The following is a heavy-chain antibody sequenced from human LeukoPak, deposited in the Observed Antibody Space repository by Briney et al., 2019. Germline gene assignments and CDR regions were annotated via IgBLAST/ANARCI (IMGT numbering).Heavy chain of an antibody. CDR2: INQDGSDM. V-gene: IGHV3-7*01. CDR1: GFTFNNYW. Sequence: QTGGSLRLSCAASGFTFNNYWIQWVRQAPGKGLEWVANINQDGSDMHYVDSVKGRFTISRDNAKNSLSLQMNTLRAEDTAVYYCVRDRDYCSGGSCRDAYDIWGQGTMVTVSS. J-gene: IGHJ3*02. CDR3: VRDRDYCSGGSCRDAYDI. D-gene: IGHD2-15*01.